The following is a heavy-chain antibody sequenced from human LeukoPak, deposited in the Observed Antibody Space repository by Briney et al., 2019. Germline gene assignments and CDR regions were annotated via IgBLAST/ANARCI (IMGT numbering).Heavy chain of an antibody. CDR3: ARLSVRLQLRWYYMDV. V-gene: IGHV4-59*12. CDR2: IYYSGST. D-gene: IGHD2/OR15-2a*01. J-gene: IGHJ6*03. CDR1: GGSISSYY. Sequence: SETLSLTCTVSGGSISSYYWSWIRQPPGKGLEWIGYIYYSGSTNYNPSLKSRVTISVDTSKNQFSLKLSSVTAADTAVYYCARLSVRLQLRWYYMDVWGKGTTVTVSS.